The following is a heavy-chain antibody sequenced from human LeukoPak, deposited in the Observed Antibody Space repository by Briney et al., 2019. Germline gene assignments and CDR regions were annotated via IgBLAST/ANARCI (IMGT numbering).Heavy chain of an antibody. CDR2: IIPIFGTA. D-gene: IGHD2/OR15-2a*01. V-gene: IGHV1-69*05. Sequence: ASVKVSCKASGGTFSSYAINWVRQAPGQGLEWMGGIIPIFGTANYAQKFQGRVTITTDESTSTAYMELSSLRSEDTAVYYCATNRSPEVPLFDAFDIWGQGTMVTVSS. J-gene: IGHJ3*02. CDR1: GGTFSSYA. CDR3: ATNRSPEVPLFDAFDI.